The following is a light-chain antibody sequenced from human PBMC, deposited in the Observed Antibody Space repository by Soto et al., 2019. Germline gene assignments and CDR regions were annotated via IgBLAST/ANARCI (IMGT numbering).Light chain of an antibody. CDR2: GAS. V-gene: IGKV3-20*01. Sequence: IVLTQSPGTLSLSPGERATLSCRASQSVSSSYLAWYQQKHGQAPRLLLYGASSRATGIPDRFSGSGSGTGFTLTISRLEPEECAVYYCQQYGSSPQTFGQGTKLESK. CDR3: QQYGSSPQT. J-gene: IGKJ2*01. CDR1: QSVSSSY.